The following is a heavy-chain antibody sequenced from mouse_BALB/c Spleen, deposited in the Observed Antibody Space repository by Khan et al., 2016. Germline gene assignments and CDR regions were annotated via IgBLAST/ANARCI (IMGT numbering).Heavy chain of an antibody. Sequence: EVKLLESGGGLVQPGGSLKLSCAASGFDFRRYWMSWVRQAPGKGLEWIGEINPDSRTINYSPSLKDKFTISRDNAKSTLDLQMSKVRSEDTALYYCARAGYYGYLAYWGQGTLVSVSA. CDR2: INPDSRTI. J-gene: IGHJ3*01. CDR1: GFDFRRYW. V-gene: IGHV4-1*02. CDR3: ARAGYYGYLAY. D-gene: IGHD1-1*01.